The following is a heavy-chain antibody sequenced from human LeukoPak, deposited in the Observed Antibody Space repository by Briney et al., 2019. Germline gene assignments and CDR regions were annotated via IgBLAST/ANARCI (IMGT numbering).Heavy chain of an antibody. J-gene: IGHJ4*02. CDR2: FDPEDGET. CDR1: GYTLTELS. V-gene: IGHV1-24*01. Sequence: GASVKVSCKVSGYTLTELSMHWVRQAPGKGLEWMGGFDPEDGETIYAQKFQGRVTMTEDTSTDTAYMELSSLRSEDTAVYYCATDSNVRLGELSLHYWGQGTLVTVSS. CDR3: ATDSNVRLGELSLHY. D-gene: IGHD3-16*02.